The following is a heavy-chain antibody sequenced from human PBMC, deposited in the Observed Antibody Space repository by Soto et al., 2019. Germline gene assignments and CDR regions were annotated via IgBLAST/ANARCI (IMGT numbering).Heavy chain of an antibody. V-gene: IGHV4-59*01. Sequence: QVQLQESGPGLVKPSETLSLTCTVPGGSISSYYLTWIRQPPGKGLEWIGYIYYNGRTNYNPSLKSRVTISLDTSKNQFSLNLSSVPAADTAVYYCARGAEWFGGRMDVWGQGTTVTVSS. CDR3: ARGAEWFGGRMDV. J-gene: IGHJ6*02. CDR1: GGSISSYY. CDR2: IYYNGRT. D-gene: IGHD3-10*01.